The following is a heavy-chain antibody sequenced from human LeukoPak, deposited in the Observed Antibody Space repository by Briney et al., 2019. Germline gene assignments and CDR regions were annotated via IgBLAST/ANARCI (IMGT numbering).Heavy chain of an antibody. D-gene: IGHD2-21*01. V-gene: IGHV3-21*01. CDR1: GFTLSNFA. CDR3: ARGDYPRQ. J-gene: IGHJ6*04. Sequence: GGSLRLSCVASGFTLSNFAMNWVRQAPGKGLEWVSNISRGGGKMYYADSVKGRFTVSRDNAKNSVFLQMSSLRAEDTAVYYCARGDYPRQWGKGTTVTVSS. CDR2: ISRGGGKM.